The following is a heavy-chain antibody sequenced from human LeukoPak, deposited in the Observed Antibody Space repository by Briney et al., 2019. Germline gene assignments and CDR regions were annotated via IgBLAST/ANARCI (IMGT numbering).Heavy chain of an antibody. Sequence: GGSLRLSCAASGFTFSSYSMNWVRQAPGKGLEWVSSISSSSSYIYYADSVKGRFTISRDNAKNSLYLRMNSLRAEDTAVYYCAYQYYYDSSGYYAEDYFDYWGQGTLVTVSS. CDR1: GFTFSSYS. J-gene: IGHJ4*02. D-gene: IGHD3-22*01. CDR2: ISSSSSYI. V-gene: IGHV3-21*01. CDR3: AYQYYYDSSGYYAEDYFDY.